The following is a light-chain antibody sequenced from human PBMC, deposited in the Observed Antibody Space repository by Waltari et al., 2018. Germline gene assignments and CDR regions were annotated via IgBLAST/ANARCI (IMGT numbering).Light chain of an antibody. CDR1: QGISNS. CDR2: AAS. V-gene: IGKV1-NL1*01. CDR3: QQYYSTPGYT. Sequence: DIQMTQSPSSLSASVGDRVTITCRASQGISNSLAWYQQKPGKAPKLLLYAASRLESGVPSRFSGSGSGTDYTLTISSLQPEDFATYYCQQYYSTPGYTFGQGTKLEIK. J-gene: IGKJ2*01.